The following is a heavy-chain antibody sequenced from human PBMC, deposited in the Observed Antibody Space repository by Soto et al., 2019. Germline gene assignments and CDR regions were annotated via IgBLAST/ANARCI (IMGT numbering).Heavy chain of an antibody. CDR3: AREARYYYDSSGYYYYYYGMDV. D-gene: IGHD3-22*01. V-gene: IGHV3-7*01. J-gene: IGHJ6*02. Sequence: GESLKISCAASGFTFSSYWMSWVRQAPGKGLEWVANIKQDGSEKYYVDSVKGRFTISRDNAKNSLYLQMNSLRAEDTAVYYCAREARYYYDSSGYYYYYYGMDVWGQGTTVTVSS. CDR1: GFTFSSYW. CDR2: IKQDGSEK.